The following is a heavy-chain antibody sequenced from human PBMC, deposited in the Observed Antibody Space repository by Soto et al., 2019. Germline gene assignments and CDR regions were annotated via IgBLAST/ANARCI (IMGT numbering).Heavy chain of an antibody. V-gene: IGHV4-34*01. CDR1: GGSFSGYY. Sequence: PSETLSLTCAVYGGSFSGYYWSWIRQPPGKGLEWIGEINHSGSTNYNPSLKSRVTISVDTSKNQFSLKLSSVTAADTAVYYCARVLRRSVAGGWVYYYGMDVWGQGTTVTVSS. CDR3: ARVLRRSVAGGWVYYYGMDV. CDR2: INHSGST. D-gene: IGHD6-19*01. J-gene: IGHJ6*02.